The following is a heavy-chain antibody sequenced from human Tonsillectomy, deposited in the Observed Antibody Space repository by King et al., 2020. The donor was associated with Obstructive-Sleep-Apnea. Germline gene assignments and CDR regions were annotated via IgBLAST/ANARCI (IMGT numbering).Heavy chain of an antibody. V-gene: IGHV5-51*01. Sequence: QLVQSGAEVKKPGESLKISCKGSGYSFTSYWIGWVRQMPGKGLEWMGIIYPGDSDTRYSPSFQGQVTIPADKSISTAYLQWSSLKASDTAMYYCARAPYSSSWSVDYGMDVWGQGTTVTVSS. CDR1: GYSFTSYW. J-gene: IGHJ6*02. CDR3: ARAPYSSSWSVDYGMDV. D-gene: IGHD6-13*01. CDR2: IYPGDSDT.